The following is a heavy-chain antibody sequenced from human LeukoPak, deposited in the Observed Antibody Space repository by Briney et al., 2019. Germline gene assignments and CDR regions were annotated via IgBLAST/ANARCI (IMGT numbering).Heavy chain of an antibody. V-gene: IGHV4-59*08. Sequence: SETLSLTCTVSRGSIISYYWSWIRQPPGKGLEWIGYIYYGGSTNYNPSLKSRVTISVDTSKNQFSLKLSSVTAADTAVYYCARHAPRGEAARLGYFDYWGQGTLVTVSS. J-gene: IGHJ4*02. D-gene: IGHD6-6*01. CDR2: IYYGGST. CDR1: RGSIISYY. CDR3: ARHAPRGEAARLGYFDY.